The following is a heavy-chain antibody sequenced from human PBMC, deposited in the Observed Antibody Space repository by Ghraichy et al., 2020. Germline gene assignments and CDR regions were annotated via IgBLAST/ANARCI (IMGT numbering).Heavy chain of an antibody. CDR1: GGSISSYY. J-gene: IGHJ5*02. Sequence: SETLSLTCTVSGGSISSYYWSWIRQPPGKGLEWIGYIYYSGSTNYNPSLKSRVTISVDTSKNQFSLKLSSVTAADTAVYYCARDLSGLRIVGAKGWFDPWGQGTLVTVSS. CDR3: ARDLSGLRIVGAKGWFDP. D-gene: IGHD1-26*01. V-gene: IGHV4-59*01. CDR2: IYYSGST.